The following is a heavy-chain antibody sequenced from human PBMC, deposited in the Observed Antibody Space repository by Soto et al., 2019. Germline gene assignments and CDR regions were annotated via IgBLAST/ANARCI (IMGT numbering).Heavy chain of an antibody. Sequence: TNTVSEGNIRNLSYHWSRNRQPPGKGLEWIGSLYYRGGTYYNPSLKSRVTISADTSKNQFSLKLSSVTAADTAVYYCARYGTTVVTVHYWGQGTLVSVS. V-gene: IGHV4-39*01. CDR2: LYYRGGT. CDR3: ARYGTTVVTVHY. J-gene: IGHJ4*02. CDR1: EGNIRNLSYH. D-gene: IGHD4-17*01.